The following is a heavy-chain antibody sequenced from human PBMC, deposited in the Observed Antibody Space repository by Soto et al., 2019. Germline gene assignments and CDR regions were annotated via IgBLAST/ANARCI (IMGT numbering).Heavy chain of an antibody. V-gene: IGHV4-31*03. Sequence: QVQLQESGPGLVKPSQTLSLTCTVSGGSISSGGYYWSWIRQHPGKGLEWIGYSHYSGSTYYDPSLRRRVTGSVDASLSQLSLRLSYVAAGPTAVDYCAREPVIWGPGTLVSVSS. CDR3: AREPVI. CDR1: GGSISSGGYY. J-gene: IGHJ4*02. D-gene: IGHD2-21*01. CDR2: SHYSGST.